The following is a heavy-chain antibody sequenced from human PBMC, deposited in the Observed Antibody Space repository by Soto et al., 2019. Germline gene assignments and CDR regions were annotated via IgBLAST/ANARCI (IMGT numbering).Heavy chain of an antibody. Sequence: PVGSLRLSCTASGFTFSRYGLHWVRQAPGKGLEWVAVISYDGSNENYGDSVKGRFTISRDNSRNTLFLQVNSLRPEDTAVYYCARDQDFHYDSSGVLDYWGQGTLVTVSS. CDR2: ISYDGSNE. J-gene: IGHJ4*02. CDR3: ARDQDFHYDSSGVLDY. D-gene: IGHD3-22*01. V-gene: IGHV3-30-3*01. CDR1: GFTFSRYG.